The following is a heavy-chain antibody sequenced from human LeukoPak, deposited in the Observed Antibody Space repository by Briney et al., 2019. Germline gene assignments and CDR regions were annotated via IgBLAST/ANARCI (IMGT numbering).Heavy chain of an antibody. D-gene: IGHD4-17*01. CDR2: INPNSGGT. CDR1: GYTFTGYY. Sequence: ASVKVSCKASGYTFTGYYMHWVRQAPGQGLEWMGWINPNSGGTNYAQKFQGRVTMTRDTSISTAYMELSRLRSDDTAVYYCARRSTYGDYFDYWGQGTLATVSS. V-gene: IGHV1-2*02. J-gene: IGHJ4*02. CDR3: ARRSTYGDYFDY.